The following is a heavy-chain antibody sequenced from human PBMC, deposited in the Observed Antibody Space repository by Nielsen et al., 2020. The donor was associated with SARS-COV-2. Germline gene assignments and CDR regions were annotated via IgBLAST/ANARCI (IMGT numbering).Heavy chain of an antibody. CDR2: INPNSGGT. Sequence: ASVKVSCKASGYTFTSYYMHWVRQAPGQGLEWMGRINPNSGGTNYAQKFQGRVTMTRDTSISTAYMELSRLRSDDTAVYYCARSRITMIVVGAAAFDIWGQGTMVTVSS. V-gene: IGHV1-2*06. CDR3: ARSRITMIVVGAAAFDI. J-gene: IGHJ3*02. CDR1: GYTFTSYY. D-gene: IGHD3-22*01.